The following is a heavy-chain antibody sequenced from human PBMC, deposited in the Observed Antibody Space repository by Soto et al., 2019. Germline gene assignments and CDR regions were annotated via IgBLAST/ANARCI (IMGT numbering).Heavy chain of an antibody. CDR3: ARRIYYSGYDHTFDY. CDR1: GGSISSSSYY. J-gene: IGHJ4*02. D-gene: IGHD5-12*01. Sequence: PSETLSLTCTVSGGSISSSSYYWGWIRQPPGKGLEWIGSIYYSGSTYYNPSLKSRVTISVDTSKNQFSLRLSSVTAADTAVYYCARRIYYSGYDHTFDYWGQGTLVTVSS. V-gene: IGHV4-39*01. CDR2: IYYSGST.